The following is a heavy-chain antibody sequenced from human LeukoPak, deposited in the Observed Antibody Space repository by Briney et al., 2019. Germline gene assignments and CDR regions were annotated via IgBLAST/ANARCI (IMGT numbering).Heavy chain of an antibody. J-gene: IGHJ3*02. CDR1: GYTLTELS. Sequence: ASVKLSCKVSGYTLTELSIHWVRQAPGKGLEWMGGFDPEDGEKIYAQKSQGRDTMTEATSTATGYMGLSSLRSEDTAVYYCATASQREGHGGAFDIWGQGTMVTVSS. V-gene: IGHV1-24*01. CDR3: ATASQREGHGGAFDI. CDR2: FDPEDGEK. D-gene: IGHD3-10*01.